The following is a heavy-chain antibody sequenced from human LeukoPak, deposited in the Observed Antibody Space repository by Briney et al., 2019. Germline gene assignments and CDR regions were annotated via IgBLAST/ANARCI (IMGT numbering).Heavy chain of an antibody. J-gene: IGHJ5*02. Sequence: PSETLSLTCTVSGGSISSYYWSWIRQPPGKGLEWIGYIYTSGSSNYNPSLKSRVTISVDTSKNQFPLKLSSATAADTAVYYCARHGVGGGDGYNYNWFDPWGQGTLVTVSS. V-gene: IGHV4-4*09. D-gene: IGHD5-24*01. CDR2: IYTSGSS. CDR1: GGSISSYY. CDR3: ARHGVGGGDGYNYNWFDP.